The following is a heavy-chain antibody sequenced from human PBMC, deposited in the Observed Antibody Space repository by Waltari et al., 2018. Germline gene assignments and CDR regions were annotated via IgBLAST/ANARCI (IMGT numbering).Heavy chain of an antibody. CDR3: AGAGGGFNNDWSL. D-gene: IGHD3-9*01. CDR1: GFTFSDSW. J-gene: IGHJ4*02. V-gene: IGHV3-7*03. CDR2: INEGGSKK. Sequence: EVPLVESGGGLVQPGGSLRLSCAASGFTFSDSWMSWVRQAPGKGLGGGANINEGGSKKLLSDSVRGRLTIARDNAKNALFLQMTSLRVDDTAVYDCAGAGGGFNNDWSLGGQGTLVTVSS.